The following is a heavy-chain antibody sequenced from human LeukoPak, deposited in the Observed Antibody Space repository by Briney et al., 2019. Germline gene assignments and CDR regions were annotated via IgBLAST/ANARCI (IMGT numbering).Heavy chain of an antibody. CDR3: AHSLTRVHHSPNFDY. CDR2: IYWDDDK. J-gene: IGHJ4*02. V-gene: IGHV2-5*02. Sequence: VSGPTLVKPTQTLTLTCTFSGFSLRTSEVGVGWIRQPPGKALEWLSLIYWDDDKRYSPSLKSRLTITKDTSKNQVVLTMTNMDPVDTATYYCAHSLTRVHHSPNFDYWGQGTLVTVSS. D-gene: IGHD6-13*01. CDR1: GFSLRTSEVG.